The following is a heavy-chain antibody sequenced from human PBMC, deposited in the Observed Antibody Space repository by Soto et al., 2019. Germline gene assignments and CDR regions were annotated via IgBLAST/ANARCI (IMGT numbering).Heavy chain of an antibody. CDR3: ASAYGSGSYYMSYSFDY. CDR1: GGSISSYY. CDR2: IYYSGST. D-gene: IGHD3-10*01. V-gene: IGHV4-59*01. Sequence: ETLSLTCTVSGGSISSYYWSWIRRPPGKGLEWIGYIYYSGSTNYNPSLKSRVTISVDTSKNQFSLKLSSVTAADTAVYYCASAYGSGSYYMSYSFDYWGQGTLVTVSS. J-gene: IGHJ4*02.